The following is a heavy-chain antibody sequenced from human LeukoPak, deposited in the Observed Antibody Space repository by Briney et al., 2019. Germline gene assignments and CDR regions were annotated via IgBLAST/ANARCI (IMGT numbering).Heavy chain of an antibody. CDR1: GFIFTDYY. V-gene: IGHV1-2*02. D-gene: IGHD2-21*02. Sequence: ASVEVSCKASGFIFTDYYMHWVRQAPGQGLEWMGWINPHSGDTHYAQKFQGRVTMTRDTSISTAYMELSRLRSDDTADYYCARERNVEVTSIGTLGYWGQGTLVSVSS. CDR3: ARERNVEVTSIGTLGY. CDR2: INPHSGDT. J-gene: IGHJ4*02.